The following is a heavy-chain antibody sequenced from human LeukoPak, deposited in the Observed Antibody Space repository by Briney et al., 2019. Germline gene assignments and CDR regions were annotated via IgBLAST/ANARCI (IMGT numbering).Heavy chain of an antibody. Sequence: ASVKVSCKASGYTFTSYDINWVRQATGQGLEWMGWMNPNSGNTGYAQKFQGRVTMTRNTSITTAYMELSSLRSEDTAVYYCARGRMKGSLVYMYVWGKGTTVTVSS. D-gene: IGHD2-15*01. V-gene: IGHV1-8*01. CDR3: ARGRMKGSLVYMYV. CDR2: MNPNSGNT. CDR1: GYTFTSYD. J-gene: IGHJ6*03.